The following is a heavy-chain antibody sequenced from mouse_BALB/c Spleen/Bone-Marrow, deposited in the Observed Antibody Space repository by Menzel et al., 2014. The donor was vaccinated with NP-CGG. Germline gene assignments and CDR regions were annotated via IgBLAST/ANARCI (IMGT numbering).Heavy chain of an antibody. D-gene: IGHD4-1*01. CDR1: GFTFSSFG. J-gene: IGHJ2*01. Sequence: VQVVESGGGLVQPGGSRKLSCAASGFTFSSFGMHWVRQAPEKGLEWVAYISSGSSTIYYADTVKGRFTISRDNPKNXLFLQMTSLRSEDTAMYYCARGGNWDDFDYWGQGTTLTVSS. V-gene: IGHV5-17*02. CDR3: ARGGNWDDFDY. CDR2: ISSGSSTI.